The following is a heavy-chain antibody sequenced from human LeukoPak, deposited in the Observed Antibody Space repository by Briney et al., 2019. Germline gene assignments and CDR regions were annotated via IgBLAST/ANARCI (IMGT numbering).Heavy chain of an antibody. J-gene: IGHJ3*01. Sequence: GGSLRLSCAASGFTVSSNYMSWVRQAPGKGLEWVSVIYSGGSTYYADSVKGRFTISRDNSKNTLYLQMNSLRGEDTAVYYCARELTVGATIDYWGQGTMVTVSS. CDR3: ARELTVGATIDY. CDR2: IYSGGST. D-gene: IGHD1-26*01. V-gene: IGHV3-66*02. CDR1: GFTVSSNY.